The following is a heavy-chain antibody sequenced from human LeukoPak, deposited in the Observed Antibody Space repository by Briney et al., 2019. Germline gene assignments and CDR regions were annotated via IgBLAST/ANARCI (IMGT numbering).Heavy chain of an antibody. Sequence: ASVKVSCKASGGTFSSYAISWVRQAPGQGLEWMGGIIPIFGTANYAQKFQGRVTITTDESTSTAYMELSSLRSEDTAVYYCMVAGAIGIDYWGQGTLVTVSS. CDR1: GGTFSSYA. V-gene: IGHV1-69*05. CDR2: IIPIFGTA. D-gene: IGHD6-19*01. CDR3: MVAGAIGIDY. J-gene: IGHJ4*02.